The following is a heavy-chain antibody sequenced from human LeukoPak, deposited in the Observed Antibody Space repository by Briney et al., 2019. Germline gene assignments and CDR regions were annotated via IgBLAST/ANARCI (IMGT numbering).Heavy chain of an antibody. J-gene: IGHJ6*03. D-gene: IGHD4-17*01. CDR3: ARDPYNGYYGDDYYYYMDV. CDR2: ITRDSIYT. Sequence: GGSLRLSCAASGFTFSNYNMNWVRQTPGKGLEWVSSITRDSIYTFYADSVKGRFTISRDNAKNSLSLQMTSLRAEDTAVYYCARDPYNGYYGDDYYYYMDVWGKGTTVTISS. V-gene: IGHV3-21*01. CDR1: GFTFSNYN.